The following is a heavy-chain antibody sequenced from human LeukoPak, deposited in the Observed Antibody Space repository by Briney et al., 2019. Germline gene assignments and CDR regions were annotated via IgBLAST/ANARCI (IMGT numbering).Heavy chain of an antibody. Sequence: SETLSLTCAVYGGSFSGYCWSWIRQPPGKGLEWIGEINHSGSTNYNPSLKSRVTISVDTSKNQFSLKLSSVTAADTAVYYCARAPRPLLWFGDAGARFDPWGQGTLVTVSS. J-gene: IGHJ5*02. D-gene: IGHD3-10*01. V-gene: IGHV4-34*01. CDR2: INHSGST. CDR3: ARAPRPLLWFGDAGARFDP. CDR1: GGSFSGYC.